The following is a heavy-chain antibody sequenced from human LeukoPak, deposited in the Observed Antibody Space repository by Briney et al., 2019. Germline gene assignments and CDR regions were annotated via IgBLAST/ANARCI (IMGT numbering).Heavy chain of an antibody. Sequence: SETLSLTCTVSGGSISSSSYYWSWIRQPAGKGLEWIGRIYTSGSTNYNPSLKSRVTMSVDTSKNQFSLKLSSVTAADTAVYYCARVRFGEFEYWGQGTLVTVSS. CDR2: IYTSGST. D-gene: IGHD3-10*01. CDR1: GGSISSSSYY. V-gene: IGHV4-61*02. CDR3: ARVRFGEFEY. J-gene: IGHJ4*02.